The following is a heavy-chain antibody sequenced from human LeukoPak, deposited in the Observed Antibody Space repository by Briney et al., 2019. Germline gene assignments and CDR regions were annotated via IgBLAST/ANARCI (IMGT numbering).Heavy chain of an antibody. D-gene: IGHD4-17*01. J-gene: IGHJ2*01. Sequence: GGSLRLSCAASGFTFSDYYMSWIRQAPGKGLEWVSYISSSGTTIYYADSVKGRFTISRDNAKNSLYLQMNSLRAEDTVVYYCARRTVTRDWYFDLWGRGTLVTVSS. CDR2: ISSSGTTI. CDR3: ARRTVTRDWYFDL. CDR1: GFTFSDYY. V-gene: IGHV3-11*01.